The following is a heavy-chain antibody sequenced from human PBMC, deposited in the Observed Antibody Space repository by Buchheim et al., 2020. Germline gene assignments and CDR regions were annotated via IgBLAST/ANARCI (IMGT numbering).Heavy chain of an antibody. Sequence: EVQLVESGGGLVQPGGSLRLSCAASGFTFSSYWMHWVRKAPGKGLVWVSRINSDGSSTSYADSVKGRFTISRDNAKNTLYLQMNSLRAEDTAVYYCARSGYGSGSYYIGHYYGMDVWGQGTT. CDR3: ARSGYGSGSYYIGHYYGMDV. D-gene: IGHD3-10*01. CDR1: GFTFSSYW. CDR2: INSDGSST. V-gene: IGHV3-74*01. J-gene: IGHJ6*02.